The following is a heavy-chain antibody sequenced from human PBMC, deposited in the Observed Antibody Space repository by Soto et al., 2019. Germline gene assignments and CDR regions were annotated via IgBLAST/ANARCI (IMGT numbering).Heavy chain of an antibody. CDR3: ARVPEKYSSSWRYYYYYMDV. CDR1: GGSFSGYY. Sequence: SETLSLTCAVYGGSFSGYYWSWIRQPPGKGLEWIGEINHSGSTNYNPSLKSRVTISVDTSKNQFSLKLSSVTAADTAVYYCARVPEKYSSSWRYYYYYMDVWGKGTTDTVSS. V-gene: IGHV4-34*01. J-gene: IGHJ6*03. CDR2: INHSGST. D-gene: IGHD6-13*01.